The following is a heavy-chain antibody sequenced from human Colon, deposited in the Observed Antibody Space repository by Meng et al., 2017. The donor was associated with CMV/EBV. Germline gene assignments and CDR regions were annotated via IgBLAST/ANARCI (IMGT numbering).Heavy chain of an antibody. CDR2: ITGSGDVT. J-gene: IGHJ4*02. D-gene: IGHD5-24*01. Sequence: GESLKISCAASGFIFDKYAMHWVRRAPGKGLEWVSAITGSGDVTYYADSVKGRFTISRDNAKNSLDPQMNSLRAEDTAVYYCASGQLYWGQGTLVTVSA. CDR3: ASGQLY. V-gene: IGHV3-23*01. CDR1: GFIFDKYA.